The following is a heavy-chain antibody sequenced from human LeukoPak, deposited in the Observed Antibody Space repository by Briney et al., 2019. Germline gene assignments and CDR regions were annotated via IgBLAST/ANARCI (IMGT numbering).Heavy chain of an antibody. D-gene: IGHD2-2*01. CDR2: ISSSSNNI. V-gene: IGHV3-21*01. Sequence: GGSLRLSCAASGFTFSTYTMNWVRQAPGKGPEWVSSISSSSNNINYADSVKGRFTISRDKAMNSVHLQMNSLRVEDTAVYYCARGYQRPDYWGQGTLITVSS. CDR3: ARGYQRPDY. CDR1: GFTFSTYT. J-gene: IGHJ4*02.